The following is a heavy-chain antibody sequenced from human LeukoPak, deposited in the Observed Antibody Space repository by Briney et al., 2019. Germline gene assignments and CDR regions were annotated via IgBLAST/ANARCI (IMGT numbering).Heavy chain of an antibody. CDR3: ARDAYCGGDCYSYCFDY. J-gene: IGHJ4*02. D-gene: IGHD2-21*02. CDR1: GFTFSSYG. CDR2: IWYDGSNK. V-gene: IGHV3-33*01. Sequence: GGSLRLSCAASGFTFSSYGMHWVRQAPGKGLEWVAVIWYDGSNKYYADSVKGRFTISRDNSKNTLYLQMNSLRAEDTAVYYCARDAYCGGDCYSYCFDYWGQGTLVTVSS.